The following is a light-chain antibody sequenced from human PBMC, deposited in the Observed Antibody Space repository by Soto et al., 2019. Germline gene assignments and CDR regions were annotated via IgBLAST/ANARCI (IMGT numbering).Light chain of an antibody. CDR2: GAS. Sequence: IVLTQSPCTLSLSSGERATLSWRASQSVSSSYLAWYQQKNGQAPRLLIYGASSRATGIPDRFSGSGYGTDFTLTISRLETEDFAVYYCQQYGSSPLTFGGGTKVDIK. J-gene: IGKJ4*01. CDR3: QQYGSSPLT. V-gene: IGKV3-20*01. CDR1: QSVSSSY.